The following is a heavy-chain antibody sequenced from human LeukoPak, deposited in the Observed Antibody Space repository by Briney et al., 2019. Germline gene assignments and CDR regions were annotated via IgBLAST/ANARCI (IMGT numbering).Heavy chain of an antibody. CDR1: GGSISSYY. Sequence: SETLSLTCTVSGGSISSYYWSWIRQPPGKGLEWIGYIYYSGSTNYNPSLKSRVTISVDTSKNQFSLKLSSVTAAGTAVYYCAKKEGMVRGVIDYWGQGTLVTVSS. CDR3: AKKEGMVRGVIDY. J-gene: IGHJ4*02. V-gene: IGHV4-59*08. CDR2: IYYSGST. D-gene: IGHD3-10*01.